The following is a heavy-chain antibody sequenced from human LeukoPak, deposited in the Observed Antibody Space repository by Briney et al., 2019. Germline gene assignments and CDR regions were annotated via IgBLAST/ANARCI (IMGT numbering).Heavy chain of an antibody. Sequence: GASVKVSCKASGYTFTGYYLHWVRQAPGQGLEWMGWINSNSGGTNYAQKFQGRVTMTRDTSITTVYMELSRLRSDDTAVYYCATEPRLWPEQNWGQGTLVTVSS. D-gene: IGHD4/OR15-4a*01. CDR1: GYTFTGYY. V-gene: IGHV1-2*02. CDR3: ATEPRLWPEQN. J-gene: IGHJ4*02. CDR2: INSNSGGT.